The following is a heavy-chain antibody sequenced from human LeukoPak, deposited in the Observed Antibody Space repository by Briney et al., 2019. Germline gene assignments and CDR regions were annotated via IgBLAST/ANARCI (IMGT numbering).Heavy chain of an antibody. D-gene: IGHD3-22*01. CDR3: ARHKYYYDSSGYYHTEDFQH. CDR1: GGSISSSSYY. CDR2: IYYSGST. J-gene: IGHJ1*01. Sequence: SETLSLTCTVSGGSISSSSYYWGWIRQPPGKGLEWIGSIYYSGSTYYNPPLKSRVTISVDTSKNQFSLKLSSVTAADTAVYYCARHKYYYDSSGYYHTEDFQHWGQGTLVTVSS. V-gene: IGHV4-39*01.